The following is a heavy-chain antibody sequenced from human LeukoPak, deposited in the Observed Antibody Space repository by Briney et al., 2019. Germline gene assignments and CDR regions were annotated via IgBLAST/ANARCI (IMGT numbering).Heavy chain of an antibody. D-gene: IGHD7-27*01. CDR3: ARFTWGCRGGCC. J-gene: IGHJ4*02. V-gene: IGHV3-23*03. CDR2: VDGTGTST. Sequence: GGSLRLSCEVSGFSSKTDHINWIRQPPGKGLEWVLGVDGTGTSTSYGDSVRGRFTISRDTSKDTIYLQMNSLRAEDAAVYYCARFTWGCRGGCCWGRGTLVTVSS. CDR1: GFSSKTDH.